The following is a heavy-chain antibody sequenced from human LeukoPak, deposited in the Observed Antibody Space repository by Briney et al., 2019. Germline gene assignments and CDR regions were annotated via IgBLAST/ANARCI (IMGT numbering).Heavy chain of an antibody. J-gene: IGHJ5*02. Sequence: SETLSLTCTVSGGSISSYYWSWIRQPPGKGLEWIGYIYYSGSTNYNPSLKRRVTISVDTSKNQFSLKLSSVTAADTAVYYCAGARDGYTGYNWFDPWGQGTLVTVSS. CDR3: AGARDGYTGYNWFDP. V-gene: IGHV4-59*08. CDR1: GGSISSYY. CDR2: IYYSGST. D-gene: IGHD5-12*01.